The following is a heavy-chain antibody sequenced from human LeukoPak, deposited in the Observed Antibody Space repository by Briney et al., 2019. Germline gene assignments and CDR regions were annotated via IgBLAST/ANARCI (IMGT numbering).Heavy chain of an antibody. J-gene: IGHJ4*02. Sequence: PGGSLRLSCEPSGFTFNTYGMHWVRQAPGKGLEWVAVMRSDGSDIYYADSVKGRFTISRDNSKNTLYLQMNSLRAEDTAVYYCARDQSPKWGSGERYFDYWGQGTLVTVSS. CDR2: MRSDGSDI. CDR1: GFTFNTYG. D-gene: IGHD7-27*01. V-gene: IGHV3-33*01. CDR3: ARDQSPKWGSGERYFDY.